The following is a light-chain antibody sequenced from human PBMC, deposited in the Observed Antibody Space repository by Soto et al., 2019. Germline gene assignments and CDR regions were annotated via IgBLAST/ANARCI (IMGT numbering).Light chain of an antibody. J-gene: IGKJ1*01. V-gene: IGKV1-39*01. CDR3: QHSYNVPRT. CDR1: QNIGMS. CDR2: GAS. Sequence: DIQMTQSPSSLSASVGDRVAITCRAGQNIGMSLNWFQQKPGKAPKLLIYGASASQSGVPTRFSGSGSGTDFTLTITSLQPEDFATYYCQHSYNVPRTFGQGTRLDIK.